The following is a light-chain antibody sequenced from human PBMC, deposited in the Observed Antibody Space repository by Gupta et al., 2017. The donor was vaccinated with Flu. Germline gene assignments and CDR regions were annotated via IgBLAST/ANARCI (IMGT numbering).Light chain of an antibody. CDR3: QQYKRWPRT. CDR1: QSVSSS. V-gene: IGKV3-15*01. Sequence: PATLSVSPGERVTLSCRASQSVSSSVAWYQQTPGQAPRLLISGASTRATGIPARFSGSGSGTDFTLTISSLQSEDFAVYYCQQYKRWPRTFGQGTKVEI. CDR2: GAS. J-gene: IGKJ1*01.